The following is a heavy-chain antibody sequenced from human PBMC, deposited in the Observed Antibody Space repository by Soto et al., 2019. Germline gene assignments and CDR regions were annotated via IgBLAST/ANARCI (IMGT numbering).Heavy chain of an antibody. CDR2: INPNSGGT. CDR1: GYTFTGYY. D-gene: IGHD6-19*01. V-gene: IGHV1-2*02. Sequence: GASVKVSCKASGYTFTGYYMHWVRQAPGQGLEWMGWINPNSGGTNYAQKFQGRVTMTRDTSISTAYMELSRLRSDDTAVYYCARVQSVSSSGWTPRPGYYFDYWGQGTLVTVSS. CDR3: ARVQSVSSSGWTPRPGYYFDY. J-gene: IGHJ4*02.